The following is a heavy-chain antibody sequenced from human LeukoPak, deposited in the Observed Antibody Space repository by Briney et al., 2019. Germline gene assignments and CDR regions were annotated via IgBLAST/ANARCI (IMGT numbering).Heavy chain of an antibody. J-gene: IGHJ4*02. D-gene: IGHD3-22*01. V-gene: IGHV1-18*01. CDR2: ISAYNGNT. CDR1: GYTFTSNG. CDR3: ARGYDSSGYYFFDY. Sequence: ASVKVSCKASGYTFTSNGISWVRQAPGQGLEWMGWISAYNGNTNYAQKLQGRVTMTTDTSTSTAYMELRSLRSDDTAVYYCARGYDSSGYYFFDYWGQGTLITVSS.